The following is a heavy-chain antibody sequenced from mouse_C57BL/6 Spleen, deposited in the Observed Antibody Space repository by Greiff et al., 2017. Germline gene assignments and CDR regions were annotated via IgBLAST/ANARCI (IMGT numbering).Heavy chain of an antibody. CDR3: ARSGGYYAWFAY. Sequence: EVKLQESGPELVKPGASVKISCKASGYSFTDYTMNWMKQSHGKSLEWIGVINPYNGTTSYNQKFKGKATLTVEQSSNTAYLQLNRLTSEDSAVYYCARSGGYYAWFAYWGQGTMVTVSA. J-gene: IGHJ3*01. V-gene: IGHV1-39*01. CDR1: GYSFTDYT. CDR2: INPYNGTT. D-gene: IGHD2-3*01.